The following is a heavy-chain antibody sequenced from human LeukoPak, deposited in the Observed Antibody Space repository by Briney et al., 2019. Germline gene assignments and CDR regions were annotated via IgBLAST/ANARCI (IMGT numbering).Heavy chain of an antibody. J-gene: IGHJ6*02. CDR3: ARDRSDTAMVNYGMDV. CDR1: GGSISSYY. CDR2: IYYSGST. V-gene: IGHV4-59*01. Sequence: PSETLSLTCTVSGGSISSYYWSWIRQLPGKGLEWIGYIYYSGSTNYNPSLKSRVTISVDTSKNQFSLKLSSVTAADTAVYYCARDRSDTAMVNYGMDVWGQGTTVTVSS. D-gene: IGHD5-18*01.